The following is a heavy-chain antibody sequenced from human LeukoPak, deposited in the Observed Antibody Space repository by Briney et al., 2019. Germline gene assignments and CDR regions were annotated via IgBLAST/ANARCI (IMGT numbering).Heavy chain of an antibody. Sequence: GGSLRLSCAASGFTFSDYALIGVRQAPGKGLEWISAIRGTGGTTYYADSVKGRCTISRDNSRNTVYLQMNSLRAEDTALYFCGKDPNGDYVGAFDFWGPGTMVTVSS. D-gene: IGHD4-17*01. J-gene: IGHJ3*01. CDR1: GFTFSDYA. CDR3: GKDPNGDYVGAFDF. V-gene: IGHV3-23*01. CDR2: IRGTGGTT.